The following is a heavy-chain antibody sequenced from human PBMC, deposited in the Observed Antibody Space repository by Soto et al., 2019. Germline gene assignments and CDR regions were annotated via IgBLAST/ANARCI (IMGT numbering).Heavy chain of an antibody. CDR3: ANGQEYSSSSYGTYFDY. D-gene: IGHD6-13*01. J-gene: IGHJ4*02. CDR1: GFTFSSYA. CDR2: ISGSGGST. V-gene: IGHV3-23*01. Sequence: GGSLRLSCAASGFTFSSYAMSWVRQAPGKGLEWVSAISGSGGSTYYADSVKGRFTISRDNSKNTLYLQMTSLRAEDTALYYCANGQEYSSSSYGTYFDYWGQGTLVTVSS.